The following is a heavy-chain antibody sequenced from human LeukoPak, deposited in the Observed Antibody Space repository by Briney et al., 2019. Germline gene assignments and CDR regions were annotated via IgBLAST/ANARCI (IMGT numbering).Heavy chain of an antibody. CDR2: IYYSGST. D-gene: IGHD6-19*01. V-gene: IGHV4-39*01. CDR1: GGSISSSSYY. CDR3: ARHPQQWLAPYYFDY. J-gene: IGHJ4*02. Sequence: PSETLSLTCTVSGGSISSSSYYWGWIRQPPGKGLEWIGSIYYSGSTYYNPSLKSRVTISVDTSKNQFSLKLSSVTAADTVVYYCARHPQQWLAPYYFDYWGQGTLVTVSS.